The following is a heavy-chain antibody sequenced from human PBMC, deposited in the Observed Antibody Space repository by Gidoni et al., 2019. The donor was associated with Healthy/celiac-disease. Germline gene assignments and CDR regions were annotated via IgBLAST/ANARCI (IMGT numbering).Heavy chain of an antibody. V-gene: IGHV3-33*01. Sequence: QVQLVESGGGVVQPGRSLRLSCAASGFTFSSYGMHWVRQAPGKGLEWVAVIWYDGSNKYYADSVKGRFTISRDNSKNTLYLQMNSLRAEDTAVYYCAREGAWLLDGLALWYMDVWGKGTTVTVSS. CDR1: GFTFSSYG. J-gene: IGHJ6*03. CDR3: AREGAWLLDGLALWYMDV. CDR2: IWYDGSNK. D-gene: IGHD3-9*01.